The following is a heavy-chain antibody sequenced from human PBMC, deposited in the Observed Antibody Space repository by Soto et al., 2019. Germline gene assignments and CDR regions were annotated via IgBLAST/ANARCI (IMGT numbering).Heavy chain of an antibody. CDR1: GGSFSGYY. CDR2: INHSGST. Sequence: SETLSLTCAVYGGSFSGYYWTWIRQPPGTGLEWIGEINHSGSTNYNPSLKSRVTISVDTSKNQFSLKLTSVTAADTAVYYCERNSWITFGGPSLDYWGQGTLVTVSS. J-gene: IGHJ4*02. D-gene: IGHD3-16*01. CDR3: ERNSWITFGGPSLDY. V-gene: IGHV4-34*01.